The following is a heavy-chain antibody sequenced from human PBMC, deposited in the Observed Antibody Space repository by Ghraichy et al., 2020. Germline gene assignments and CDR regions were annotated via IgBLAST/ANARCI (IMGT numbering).Heavy chain of an antibody. CDR3: AKKLLGAHPFDS. J-gene: IGHJ4*02. Sequence: SETLSLTCTVSGGSITSTTYYWGWIRQPPGKGLEWIGRVDHSGTTSYNPPLTSRVSISVDTSNNQFSLKLTSVTAADTAVYYCAKKLLGAHPFDSWGQGTLVTVSS. V-gene: IGHV4-39*01. CDR1: GGSITSTTYY. D-gene: IGHD2-21*01. CDR2: VDHSGTT.